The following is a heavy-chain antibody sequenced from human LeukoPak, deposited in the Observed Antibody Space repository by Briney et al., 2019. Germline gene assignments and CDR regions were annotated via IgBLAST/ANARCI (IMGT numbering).Heavy chain of an antibody. CDR3: ARDNWNWFDP. V-gene: IGHV4-4*07. Sequence: PSETLSLTCTVSGGSISSYYWSWIRQPAGKGLEWVGRIYASGSTNYNPSLKSRVTMSVDTSKNQFSLKLIYVTAADTAVYYCARDNWNWFDPWGQGTLVTVSS. CDR2: IYASGST. D-gene: IGHD1-20*01. CDR1: GGSISSYY. J-gene: IGHJ5*02.